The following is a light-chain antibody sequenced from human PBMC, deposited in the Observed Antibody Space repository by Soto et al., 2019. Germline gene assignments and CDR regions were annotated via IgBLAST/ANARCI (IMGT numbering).Light chain of an antibody. CDR1: SSNIGAGYD. J-gene: IGLJ1*01. Sequence: QSVLTQPASVSGAPGQRVTISCTGSSSNIGAGYDVHWYQQLPGTAPKLLIYGNTNRPSGVPDRFSGSKSGTSASLAIAGLQAGDEADYYCQSYDSSLSGYVFGSGTKVTVL. CDR3: QSYDSSLSGYV. CDR2: GNT. V-gene: IGLV1-40*01.